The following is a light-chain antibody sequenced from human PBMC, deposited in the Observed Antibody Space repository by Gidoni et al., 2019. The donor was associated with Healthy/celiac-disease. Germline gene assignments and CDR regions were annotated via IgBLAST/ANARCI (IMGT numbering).Light chain of an antibody. CDR2: KAS. V-gene: IGKV1-5*03. CDR1: QSISSW. CDR3: QQYNSYLWA. J-gene: IGKJ1*01. Sequence: DIQMTQSPSTLSASVGDRVTITGRASQSISSWLAWYQQKPGKAHKLLIYKASSLESGVPSRFSGSGSGTEFTLTIRSLQPDDFANYYCQQYNSYLWAFGQGTKVEIK.